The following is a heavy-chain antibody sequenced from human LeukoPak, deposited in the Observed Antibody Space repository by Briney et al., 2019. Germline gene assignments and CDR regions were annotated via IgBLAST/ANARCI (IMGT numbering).Heavy chain of an antibody. V-gene: IGHV1-24*01. D-gene: IGHD3-22*01. CDR2: FDPEVGKT. CDR3: ARVRYSDSSVLTRKRSYYFDY. CDR1: GYTLTELS. J-gene: IGHJ4*02. Sequence: GASVKVSCKVSGYTLTELSMHWVRQAPGKGLEWMGGFDPEVGKTIYAQKFQGRVTMTEDTSTDTAYMELSSLRSEDTAVYYCARVRYSDSSVLTRKRSYYFDYWGQGTLVTVSS.